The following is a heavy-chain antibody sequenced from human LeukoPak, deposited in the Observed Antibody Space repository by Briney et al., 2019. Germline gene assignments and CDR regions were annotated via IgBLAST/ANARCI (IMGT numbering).Heavy chain of an antibody. CDR2: IIPIFGTA. J-gene: IGHJ6*03. V-gene: IGHV1-69*13. Sequence: GASVKVSCKASGGTFSSYAISWVRQAPGQGLEWMGGIIPIFGTANYAQKFQGRVTITADESTSTAYMELSSLRSEDTAVYYCARGCDFGADYYYYYMDVWGKGTTVTVSS. D-gene: IGHD3-3*01. CDR3: ARGCDFGADYYYYYMDV. CDR1: GGTFSSYA.